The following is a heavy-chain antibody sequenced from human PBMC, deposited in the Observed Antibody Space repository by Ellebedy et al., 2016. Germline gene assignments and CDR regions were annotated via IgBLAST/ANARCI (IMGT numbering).Heavy chain of an antibody. CDR3: ATRRYGNSDI. CDR2: LYSDGKT. D-gene: IGHD4-11*01. J-gene: IGHJ3*02. CDR1: RFIVNSNY. V-gene: IGHV3-53*01. Sequence: GGSLRLXXAGSRFIVNSNYMNWVRQAPGKGLEWVSLLYSDGKTYYADSVKGRFTISRDNSKNTLYLQMNSLRAEDTAVYYCATRRYGNSDIWGLGTTVTVSS.